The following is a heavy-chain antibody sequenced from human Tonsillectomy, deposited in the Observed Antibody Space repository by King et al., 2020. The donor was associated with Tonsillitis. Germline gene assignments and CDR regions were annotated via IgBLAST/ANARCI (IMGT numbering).Heavy chain of an antibody. CDR1: GGSISSYY. D-gene: IGHD3-22*01. CDR2: IYYSGST. V-gene: IGHV4-59*01. J-gene: IGHJ4*02. Sequence: LQLQESGPGLVKPSETLSLTCTVSGGSISSYYWSWLRQPPGKGLEWIGYIYYSGSTNYNPSLKSRVTISVDTSKNQFSLKLSSVTAADTAVYYCARATAYYYDSSGKLDYWGQGTLVTVSS. CDR3: ARATAYYYDSSGKLDY.